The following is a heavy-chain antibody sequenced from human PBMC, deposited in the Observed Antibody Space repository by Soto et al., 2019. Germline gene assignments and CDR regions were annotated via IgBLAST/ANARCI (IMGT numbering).Heavy chain of an antibody. Sequence: EVQLLESGGGLVQPGGSLRLSCAGSGSTFSDYAMNWVRQAPGKGQEWVSVISDNGIKTYYADSVKGRFTISRDNSKNTLYLQMNSLRAEDTAVYYCASRRGSSGWYRWFDPWGQGTLVTVSS. CDR3: ASRRGSSGWYRWFDP. CDR1: GSTFSDYA. D-gene: IGHD6-19*01. J-gene: IGHJ5*02. CDR2: ISDNGIKT. V-gene: IGHV3-23*01.